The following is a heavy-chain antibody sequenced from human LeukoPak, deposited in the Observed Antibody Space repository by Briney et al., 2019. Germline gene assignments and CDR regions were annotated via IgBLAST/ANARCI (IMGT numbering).Heavy chain of an antibody. CDR3: ARVMTTFGGVIARPYYFDY. V-gene: IGHV1-69*13. CDR1: GGTFSSYA. Sequence: GASVKVSCKASGGTFSSYAISWVRQAPGQGLEWMGGIIPIFGTANYAQKFQGRVTITADESTSTAYMELSSLRSEDTAVYYCARVMTTFGGVIARPYYFDYWGQGTLVTVSS. CDR2: IIPIFGTA. D-gene: IGHD3-16*02. J-gene: IGHJ4*02.